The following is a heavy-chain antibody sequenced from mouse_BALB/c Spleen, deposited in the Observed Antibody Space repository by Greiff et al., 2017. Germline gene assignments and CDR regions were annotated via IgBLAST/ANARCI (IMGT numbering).Heavy chain of an antibody. CDR1: GFTFSNYW. Sequence: EVKLMESGGGLVQPGGSMKLSCVASGFTFSNYWMNWVRQSPEKGLEWVAEIRLKSNNYATHYAESVKGRFTISRDDSKSSVYLQMNNLRAEDTGIYYCTGTTASMFAYWGQGTLVTVSA. CDR2: IRLKSNNYAT. D-gene: IGHD1-2*01. CDR3: TGTTASMFAY. J-gene: IGHJ3*01. V-gene: IGHV6-6*02.